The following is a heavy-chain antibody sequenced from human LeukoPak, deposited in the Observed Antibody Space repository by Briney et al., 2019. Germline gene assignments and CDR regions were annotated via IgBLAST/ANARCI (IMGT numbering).Heavy chain of an antibody. V-gene: IGHV3-66*02. CDR3: ARGGGAYCGGDCYRNFDY. Sequence: PGGSRRLSCAASGVTVSSDYMSWVRQAPGKGLEWVSVIYRDGSTYYADSVKGRFTISRDTSENTLYVQMNSLTPEDTAVYYCARGGGAYCGGDCYRNFDYWGQGTLVTVSS. D-gene: IGHD2-21*02. CDR1: GVTVSSDY. CDR2: IYRDGST. J-gene: IGHJ4*02.